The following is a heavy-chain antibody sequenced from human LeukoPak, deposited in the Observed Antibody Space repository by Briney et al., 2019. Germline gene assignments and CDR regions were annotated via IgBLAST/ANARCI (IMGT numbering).Heavy chain of an antibody. V-gene: IGHV1-18*01. J-gene: IGHJ4*02. CDR1: GYTFTSYG. CDR3: ARSKTYYYGSGSPPYYFDY. CDR2: ISAYNGNT. D-gene: IGHD3-10*01. Sequence: GASVKVSCKASGYTFTSYGISWVRQAPGQGLGWMGWISAYNGNTNYAQKLQGRITMTTDTSTSTAYMELRSLRSDDTAVYYCARSKTYYYGSGSPPYYFDYWGQGTLVTVSS.